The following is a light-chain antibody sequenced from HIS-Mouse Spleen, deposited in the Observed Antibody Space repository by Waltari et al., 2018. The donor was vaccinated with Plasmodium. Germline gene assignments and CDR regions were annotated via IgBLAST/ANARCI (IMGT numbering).Light chain of an antibody. Sequence: QSALTQPASVPGSPGQPTPISCTGTSSYVGGYNLVPCYQQHPGKAPKLMIYEGSKRPSGVSNRFSGSKSGNTASLTISGLQAEDEADYYCCSYAGSSTLVFGGGTKLTVL. CDR1: SSYVGGYNL. CDR3: CSYAGSSTLV. J-gene: IGLJ2*01. CDR2: EGS. V-gene: IGLV2-23*01.